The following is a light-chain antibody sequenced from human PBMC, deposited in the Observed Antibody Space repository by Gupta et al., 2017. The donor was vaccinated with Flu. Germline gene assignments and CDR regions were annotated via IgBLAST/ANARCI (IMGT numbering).Light chain of an antibody. V-gene: IGLV3-25*02. J-gene: IGLJ3*02. CDR2: KDC. CDR1: ALPKKY. Sequence: SYELTQPPSVSVSPGQTARLTCSGDALPKKYAYWYQQKPGQAPVLVIYKDCERPSGIPERFSGSSSGTTVTLTISGIQAEDEADYYCQSADSSGTLFGGGTKLTVL. CDR3: QSADSSGTL.